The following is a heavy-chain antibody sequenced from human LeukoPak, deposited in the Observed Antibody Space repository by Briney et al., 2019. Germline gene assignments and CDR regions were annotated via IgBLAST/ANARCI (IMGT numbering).Heavy chain of an antibody. J-gene: IGHJ6*03. V-gene: IGHV1-8*03. Sequence: GASVKVSCKASGYTFTSYDINWVRQATGQGLEWMGWMNPNSGNTGYAQKFQGRVTITRNTSISTAYMELSSLRSEDTAVYYCARSAYDFWSGWASYYYYYYMDVWGKGTTVTVSS. D-gene: IGHD3-3*01. CDR1: GYTFTSYD. CDR2: MNPNSGNT. CDR3: ARSAYDFWSGWASYYYYYYMDV.